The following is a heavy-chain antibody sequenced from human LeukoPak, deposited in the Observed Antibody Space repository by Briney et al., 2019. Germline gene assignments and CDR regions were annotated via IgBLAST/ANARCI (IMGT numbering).Heavy chain of an antibody. Sequence: SETLSLTCTVSGYSINSGYYWGWIRQPPGKGLEWIGNIYHSGSTSYNPSLKSRVTISVDTSKNQFSLKLSSVTAADTAVYFCARAPAVSPFDYWGQGTLVTVSS. J-gene: IGHJ4*02. D-gene: IGHD2-2*01. CDR1: GYSINSGYY. CDR2: IYHSGST. V-gene: IGHV4-38-2*02. CDR3: ARAPAVSPFDY.